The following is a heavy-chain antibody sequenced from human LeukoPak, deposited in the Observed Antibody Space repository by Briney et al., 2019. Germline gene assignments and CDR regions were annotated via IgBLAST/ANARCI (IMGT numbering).Heavy chain of an antibody. CDR2: INPNSGDT. Sequence: ASVKVSCKASEYTFTGYYMHWVRQAPGQGLEWMGWINPNSGDTNYAQKFQGRVTMTRDTSISTAYMELSRLRSDDTAVYYCARDRTRYYYYSYMDVWGKGTAVTISS. CDR1: EYTFTGYY. D-gene: IGHD1-14*01. CDR3: ARDRTRYYYYSYMDV. V-gene: IGHV1-2*02. J-gene: IGHJ6*03.